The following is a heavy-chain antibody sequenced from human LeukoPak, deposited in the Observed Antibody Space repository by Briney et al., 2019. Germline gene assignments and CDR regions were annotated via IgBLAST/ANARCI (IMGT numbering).Heavy chain of an antibody. CDR3: ARSGRFFDWLSYR. J-gene: IGHJ4*02. Sequence: SETLSLTCAVYGGSLSGYFWSWIRQPPGKGLEWIGEIDDSGSTKYNPSLKSRVTISLDTSRNQFSLKLTSFTAADTAIYYCARSGRFFDWLSYRRGQGTLVTVPS. CDR1: GGSLSGYF. D-gene: IGHD3-9*01. CDR2: IDDSGST. V-gene: IGHV4-34*01.